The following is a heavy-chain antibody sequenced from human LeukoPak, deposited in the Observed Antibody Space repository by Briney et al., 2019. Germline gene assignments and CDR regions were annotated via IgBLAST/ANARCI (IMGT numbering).Heavy chain of an antibody. Sequence: PGGSLRLSCAASGFTFSSYVLSWVRQAPGKGLEWVASIKQDGSEKYYVDSVKGRFTISRDNAKNSLYLQMNSLRAEDTALYYCARAPGEGWFDPWGQGTLVTVSS. D-gene: IGHD4-17*01. CDR2: IKQDGSEK. V-gene: IGHV3-7*01. CDR1: GFTFSSYV. CDR3: ARAPGEGWFDP. J-gene: IGHJ5*02.